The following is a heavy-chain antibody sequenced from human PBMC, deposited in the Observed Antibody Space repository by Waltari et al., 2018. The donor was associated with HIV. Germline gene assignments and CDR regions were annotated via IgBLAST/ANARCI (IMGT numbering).Heavy chain of an antibody. CDR3: ARHKYYYTATTALFQV. Sequence: LQLQESGPGVVTPSGTLAPTCSVSPESIAGPSYCWGWVRQSPGKVLAWIASIHYTGYTYPNPSLRSRVTIAVDTAKNQFCLRLSSVTAVDTAIYYCARHKYYYTATTALFQVWGRGLLVTVSS. D-gene: IGHD2-21*01. V-gene: IGHV4-39*01. CDR1: PESIAGPSYC. J-gene: IGHJ4*02. CDR2: IHYTGYT.